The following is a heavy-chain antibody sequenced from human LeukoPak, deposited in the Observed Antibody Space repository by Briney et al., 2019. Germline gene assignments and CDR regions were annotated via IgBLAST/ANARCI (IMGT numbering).Heavy chain of an antibody. CDR2: INHSGST. J-gene: IGHJ5*02. V-gene: IGHV4-34*01. Sequence: SETLSLTCAVYGGSFSGYYWSWIRQPPGKGLEWIGEINHSGSTNYNPSLKSRVTISVDTSKNQFSLTLSSVTAADTAVYYCARGGDTAAVNSIWFDPWGQGTLVTVSS. CDR3: ARGGDTAAVNSIWFDP. D-gene: IGHD3-16*01. CDR1: GGSFSGYY.